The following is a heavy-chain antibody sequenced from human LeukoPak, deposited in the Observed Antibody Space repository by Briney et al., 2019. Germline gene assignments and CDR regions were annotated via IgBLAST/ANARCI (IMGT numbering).Heavy chain of an antibody. CDR3: ARVVGVVIRYYYYYMDV. Sequence: SETLSLTCAVYGGSFSGYYWSWIRQPPGKGLEWIGEINHSGSANYNPSLKSRVTISVDTSKNQFSLKLSSVTAADTAVYYSARVVGVVIRYYYYYMDVWGKGTTVTVSS. D-gene: IGHD3-3*01. CDR1: GGSFSGYY. CDR2: INHSGSA. V-gene: IGHV4-34*01. J-gene: IGHJ6*03.